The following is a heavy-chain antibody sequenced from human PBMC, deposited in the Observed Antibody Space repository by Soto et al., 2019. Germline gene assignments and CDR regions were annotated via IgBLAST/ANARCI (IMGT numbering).Heavy chain of an antibody. CDR1: GGYISSGGYY. V-gene: IGHV4-31*03. D-gene: IGHD1-1*01. J-gene: IGHJ4*02. Sequence: PSETMSLTCTVSGGYISSGGYYWSWINKHPGKGLEWIGYIYYSGSTYYNPSLKSRVTISVDTSKNQFSPKLSSVTAADTAVYYCARWPQLEPRFDYWGQGTLVTVSS. CDR2: IYYSGST. CDR3: ARWPQLEPRFDY.